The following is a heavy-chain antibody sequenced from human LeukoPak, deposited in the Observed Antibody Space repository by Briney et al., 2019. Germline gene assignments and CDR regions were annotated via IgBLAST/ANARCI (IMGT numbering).Heavy chain of an antibody. V-gene: IGHV3-49*03. Sequence: PGGSLRLSCTASGFTFGDYAMSWFRQAPGKGLEWVAFIRSKAYGGIIEYAASVKGRFTISRDDSKSIAYLQMNSLKTEDTAVYYCTRDQDFWSGYPRGSAFDIWGQGTRVTVSS. J-gene: IGHJ3*02. CDR3: TRDQDFWSGYPRGSAFDI. CDR1: GFTFGDYA. D-gene: IGHD3-3*01. CDR2: IRSKAYGGII.